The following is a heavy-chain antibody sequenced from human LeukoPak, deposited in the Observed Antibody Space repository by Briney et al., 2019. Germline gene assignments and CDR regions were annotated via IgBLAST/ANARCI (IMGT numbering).Heavy chain of an antibody. Sequence: GGSLRLSCAASGFTVSSNYMSWVRQAPGKGLEWVSVIYSGGSTYYADSVRGRFTISRDNSKNTLYLQMNSLRAEDTAVYYCAKLKWPTYFDYWGQGTLVTVSS. V-gene: IGHV3-66*01. D-gene: IGHD5-12*01. CDR2: IYSGGST. J-gene: IGHJ4*02. CDR1: GFTVSSNY. CDR3: AKLKWPTYFDY.